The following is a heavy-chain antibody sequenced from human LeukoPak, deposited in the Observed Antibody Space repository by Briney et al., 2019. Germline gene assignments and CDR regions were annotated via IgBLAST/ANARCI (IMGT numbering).Heavy chain of an antibody. CDR1: GGSFSGYY. Sequence: PSETLSLTCAVYGGSFSGYYWSWIRQPPGKGLEWVGEIKHSGSTNYNPSLKSRVTISVHTSKNQFSMKLSSVPAADTAVYYCATGSQSLGYCSGGSCRATIFDYWGQGTLVTVSS. CDR3: ATGSQSLGYCSGGSCRATIFDY. D-gene: IGHD2-15*01. V-gene: IGHV4-34*01. CDR2: IKHSGST. J-gene: IGHJ4*02.